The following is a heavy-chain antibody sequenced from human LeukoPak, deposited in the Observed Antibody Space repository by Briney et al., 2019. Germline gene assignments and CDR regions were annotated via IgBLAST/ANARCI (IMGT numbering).Heavy chain of an antibody. J-gene: IGHJ6*03. D-gene: IGHD2-2*01. CDR1: GYTFTGYY. CDR2: INPNSGGT. Sequence: GASVKVSCKASGYTFTGYYMHWVRQAPGQGLEWMGWINPNSGGTNYAQKFQGRVTMTRDTSISTAYMELSRLRSDDTAVYYCARVRRLRGYCSSTSCYGDYYYYYYMDVWGKGTTVTISS. CDR3: ARVRRLRGYCSSTSCYGDYYYYYYMDV. V-gene: IGHV1-2*02.